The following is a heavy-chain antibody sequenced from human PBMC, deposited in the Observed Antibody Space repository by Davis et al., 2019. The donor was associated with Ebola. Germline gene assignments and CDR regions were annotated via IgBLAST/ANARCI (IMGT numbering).Heavy chain of an antibody. V-gene: IGHV3-30*02. J-gene: IGHJ4*02. CDR3: ARDGRCQGPNCYSGLPDY. CDR2: IRDDGSSK. CDR1: GFTFSSSG. D-gene: IGHD2-21*02. Sequence: PGGSLRLSCAASGFTFSSSGMHWVRQAPGKGLEWVAFIRDDGSSKYYADSVKGRFTISRDNSKNTLYLQMNSLRVEDTAVYLCARDGRCQGPNCYSGLPDYWGQGALVTVSS.